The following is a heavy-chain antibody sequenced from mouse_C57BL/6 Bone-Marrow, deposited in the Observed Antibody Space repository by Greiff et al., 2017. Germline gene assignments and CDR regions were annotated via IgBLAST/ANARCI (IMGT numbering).Heavy chain of an antibody. CDR2: IDPSDSYT. Sequence: QVQLQQPGAELVKPGASVKLSCKASGYTFTSYWMQWVKQRPGQGLEWIGEIDPSDSYTNYNQKFKGKATLTVNTSSSTAYMQLSSLTSEDSAVYSWARSALYDYEGFDYWGQGTTLTVSS. CDR3: ARSALYDYEGFDY. D-gene: IGHD2-4*01. V-gene: IGHV1-50*01. J-gene: IGHJ2*01. CDR1: GYTFTSYW.